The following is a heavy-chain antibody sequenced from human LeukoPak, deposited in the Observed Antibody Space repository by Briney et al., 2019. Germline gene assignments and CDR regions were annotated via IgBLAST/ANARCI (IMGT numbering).Heavy chain of an antibody. CDR3: ARVPGRGGTPQYYYYYYMDV. V-gene: IGHV4-39*07. CDR1: GGSMSNSSYY. Sequence: PSETLSLTCTVSGGSMSNSSYYWGWIRQPPGKGLEWIGSIYYTGSTYYNPSFKSRITISVDTSKNQFSLKVISVTAADTAVYYCARVPGRGGTPQYYYYYYMDVWGKGTTVTISS. J-gene: IGHJ6*03. D-gene: IGHD3-16*01. CDR2: IYYTGST.